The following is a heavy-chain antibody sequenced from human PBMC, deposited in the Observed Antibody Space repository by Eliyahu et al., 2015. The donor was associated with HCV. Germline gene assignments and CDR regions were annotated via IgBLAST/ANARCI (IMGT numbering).Heavy chain of an antibody. V-gene: IGHV3-21*01. Sequence: EVQLVESGGGLVKPGGSLRLSCAASGFSFRSYSMNWVRQAPGKGLEWVSSISSTSSYIYYADSVRGRFTISRDNAKNSLYLQMHSLRAEDTAVYYCAREDGGLLPDLYYHYYMDVWGKGTTVTVSS. D-gene: IGHD2-15*01. CDR1: GFSFRSYS. CDR3: AREDGGLLPDLYYHYYMDV. CDR2: ISSTSSYI. J-gene: IGHJ6*03.